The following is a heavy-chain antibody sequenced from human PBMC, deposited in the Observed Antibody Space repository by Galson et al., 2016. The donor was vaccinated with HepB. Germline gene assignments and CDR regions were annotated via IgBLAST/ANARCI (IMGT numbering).Heavy chain of an antibody. CDR3: ARRGAYNFGWYFDL. CDR2: IYPGDSNI. D-gene: IGHD5-24*01. V-gene: IGHV5-51*01. J-gene: IGHJ2*01. Sequence: QSGAEVKKPGESLKISCKGSGYSFSTYWIGWVRQMPGKGLEWMAIIYPGDSNIKYSPPFQGQVTISVDKSISSAYLQWSSLKASDSAMYYCARRGAYNFGWYFDLWGRGTLVTVSS. CDR1: GYSFSTYW.